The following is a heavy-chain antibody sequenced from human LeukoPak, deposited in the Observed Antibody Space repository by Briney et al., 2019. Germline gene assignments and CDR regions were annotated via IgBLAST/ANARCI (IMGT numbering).Heavy chain of an antibody. V-gene: IGHV1-2*02. Sequence: ASVKVSCKASGYTFTSYGISWVRQAPGQGLEWMGWINPNSGGTNYAQKFQGRVTMTRDTSISTAYMELSRLRSDDTAVYYCARDTAYYYGSGSYYNDWGQGTLVTVSS. D-gene: IGHD3-10*01. CDR2: INPNSGGT. J-gene: IGHJ4*02. CDR1: GYTFTSYG. CDR3: ARDTAYYYGSGSYYND.